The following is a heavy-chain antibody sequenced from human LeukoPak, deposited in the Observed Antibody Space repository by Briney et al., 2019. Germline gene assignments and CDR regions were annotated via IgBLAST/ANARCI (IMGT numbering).Heavy chain of an antibody. D-gene: IGHD2-2*01. V-gene: IGHV3-66*02. Sequence: GGSLRLSCAASGFTVSSNYMSCVRHAPGKGLEWVSVIYSGGSTYYADSVKGRFTISRDNSKNTLYLQMNSLRAEDTAVYYCARSVALCYFDYWGQGTLVTVSS. J-gene: IGHJ4*02. CDR3: ARSVALCYFDY. CDR2: IYSGGST. CDR1: GFTVSSNY.